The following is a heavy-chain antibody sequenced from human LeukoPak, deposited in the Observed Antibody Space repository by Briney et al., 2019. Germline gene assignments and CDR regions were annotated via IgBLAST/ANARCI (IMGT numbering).Heavy chain of an antibody. V-gene: IGHV4-59*12. CDR1: GGSISSYY. CDR3: ARGRRRDSSGYRDFQH. J-gene: IGHJ1*01. D-gene: IGHD3-22*01. CDR2: IYYSGST. Sequence: KPSETLSLTCTVSGGSISSYYWSWIRQPPGKGLEWIGYIYYSGSTNYNPSLKSRVTISVDTSKNQISLKLSSVTAADTAVYYCARGRRRDSSGYRDFQHWGQGTLVTVSS.